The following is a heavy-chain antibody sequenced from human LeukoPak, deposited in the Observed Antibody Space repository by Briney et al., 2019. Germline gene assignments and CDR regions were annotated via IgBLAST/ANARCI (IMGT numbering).Heavy chain of an antibody. Sequence: ASVKVSCKASGYTFTGYYMHWVRQAPGQGLGWMGWISTNTGNPTYAQGFTGRFVFSLDTSVSTASLQISSLKAEDTAVYYCARDFLGFYGSFDYWGQGTLVTVSS. J-gene: IGHJ4*02. CDR1: GYTFTGYY. D-gene: IGHD1-1*01. CDR2: ISTNTGNP. CDR3: ARDFLGFYGSFDY. V-gene: IGHV7-4-1*02.